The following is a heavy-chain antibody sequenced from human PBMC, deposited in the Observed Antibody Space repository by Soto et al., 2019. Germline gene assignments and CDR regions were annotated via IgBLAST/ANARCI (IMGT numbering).Heavy chain of an antibody. D-gene: IGHD5-12*01. V-gene: IGHV4-59*01. CDR2: IYYSGST. J-gene: IGHJ4*02. Sequence: QVQLQESGPGLVKPSETLSLTCTVSGGSISSNYWSWIRQPPGKGLEWIGYIYYSGSTKYNPSLKNRVTISVDTSKSQFSLKLSSVTAADTAVYYCARTREYGGYDGESDYWGRGTLVTVSS. CDR3: ARTREYGGYDGESDY. CDR1: GGSISSNY.